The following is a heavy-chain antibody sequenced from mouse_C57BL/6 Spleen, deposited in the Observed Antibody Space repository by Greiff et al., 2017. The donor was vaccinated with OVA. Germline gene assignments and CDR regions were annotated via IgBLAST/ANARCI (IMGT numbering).Heavy chain of an antibody. CDR2: INPGSGGT. Sequence: VKLQQSGAELVRPGTSVKVSCKASGYAFTNYLIEWVKQRPGQGLEWIGVINPGSGGTNYNEKFKGKATLTADKSSSTAYMQLSSLTSEDSAVYFCARRGYYGRSYAMDYWGQGTSVTVSS. CDR3: ARRGYYGRSYAMDY. CDR1: GYAFTNYL. D-gene: IGHD1-1*01. V-gene: IGHV1-54*01. J-gene: IGHJ4*01.